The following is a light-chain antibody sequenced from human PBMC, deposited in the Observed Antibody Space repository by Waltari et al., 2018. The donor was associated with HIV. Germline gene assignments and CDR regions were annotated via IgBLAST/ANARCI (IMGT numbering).Light chain of an antibody. CDR2: S. Sequence: SCWATGVPARFSGSGSGTYFTLTINSLQSDDFAVYYCQQYYNSPTFGQGTKVE. CDR3: QQYYNSPT. V-gene: IGKV3-15*01. J-gene: IGKJ1*01.